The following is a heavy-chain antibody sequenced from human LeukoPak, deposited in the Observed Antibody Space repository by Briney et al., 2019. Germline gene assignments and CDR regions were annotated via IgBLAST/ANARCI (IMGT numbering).Heavy chain of an antibody. Sequence: SSETLSLTCAVSGGSISSSNWWSWVRQPPGKGLEWIGEIYHSGSTNYNPSLKSRVTISVDKSKNQFSLKLSSVTAADTAVYYCARGRYRGSFSSSWYGYYWGQGTLVTVSS. V-gene: IGHV4-4*02. CDR3: ARGRYRGSFSSSWYGYY. CDR2: IYHSGST. J-gene: IGHJ4*02. D-gene: IGHD6-13*01. CDR1: GGSISSSNW.